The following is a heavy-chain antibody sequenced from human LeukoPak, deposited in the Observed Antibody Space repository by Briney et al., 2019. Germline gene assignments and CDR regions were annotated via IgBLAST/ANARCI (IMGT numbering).Heavy chain of an antibody. CDR2: INPNSGGT. CDR1: GYTFTGYY. V-gene: IGHV1-2*02. Sequence: ASVKVSCKASGYTFTGYYMHWVRRAPGQGLEWMGWINPNSGGTNYAQKFQGRVTMTRDTSISTAYMELSRLRSDDTAVYYCASFRPSIRRGPFDYWGQGTLVTVSS. CDR3: ASFRPSIRRGPFDY. D-gene: IGHD3-10*01. J-gene: IGHJ4*02.